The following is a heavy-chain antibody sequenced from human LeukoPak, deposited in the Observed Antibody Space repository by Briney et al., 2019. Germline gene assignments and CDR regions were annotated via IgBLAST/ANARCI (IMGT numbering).Heavy chain of an antibody. Sequence: GGSLRLSCAASGFTFSSYSMNWVRQAPGKGLEWVSYISSSSSTIYYADSVKGRFTISRDNAKNTLSLQMNSLRAEDTAVYFCAKDGGVAGAGTSIYFDNWGQGTLVTVSS. D-gene: IGHD6-13*01. V-gene: IGHV3-48*01. CDR1: GFTFSSYS. CDR3: AKDGGVAGAGTSIYFDN. J-gene: IGHJ4*02. CDR2: ISSSSSTI.